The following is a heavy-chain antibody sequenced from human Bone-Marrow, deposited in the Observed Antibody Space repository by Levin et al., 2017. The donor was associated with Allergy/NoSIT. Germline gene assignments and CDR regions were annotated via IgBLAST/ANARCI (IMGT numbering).Heavy chain of an antibody. CDR3: VKDYGTPIKIIVRDFFDY. CDR2: LIENGVDT. Sequence: GGSLRLSCAASGFIFNNYAMSWVRQAPGKGLEWVSGLIENGVDTYYADSVKGRFTISRDNSKNTLYLQMNSLRAEDTAIYYCVKDYGTPIKIIVRDFFDYWGQGTLVTVSS. J-gene: IGHJ4*02. CDR1: GFIFNNYA. D-gene: IGHD2/OR15-2a*01. V-gene: IGHV3-23*01.